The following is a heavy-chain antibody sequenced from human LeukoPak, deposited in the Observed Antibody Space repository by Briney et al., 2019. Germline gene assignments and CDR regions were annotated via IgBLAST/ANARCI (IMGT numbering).Heavy chain of an antibody. V-gene: IGHV3-30*18. D-gene: IGHD6-13*01. J-gene: IGHJ4*02. CDR1: GFTFSSYG. CDR2: ISYDGSNK. Sequence: GGSLRLSCAACGFTFSSYGMHWVRQAPGKGLEWVAVISYDGSNKYYADSVKGRFTISRDNSKNTLYLQMNSLRAEDTAVYYCAKADMGSSSWQTDYWGQGTLVTVSS. CDR3: AKADMGSSSWQTDY.